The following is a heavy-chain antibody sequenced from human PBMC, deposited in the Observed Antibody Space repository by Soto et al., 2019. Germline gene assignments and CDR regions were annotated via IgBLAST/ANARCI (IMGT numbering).Heavy chain of an antibody. J-gene: IGHJ4*02. D-gene: IGHD3-9*01. CDR1: GLPFSSYW. CDR2: ISGDGVTT. V-gene: IGHV3-74*01. CDR3: AREYYGLLTGYYTDY. Sequence: EVQLVESGGDLVQRGGSLRLSCAASGLPFSSYWMHWVRHTPGKGLDWVARISGDGVTTYYADSVTGRFTVSRDNAKNTLSLQISALRAEDTAVYYCAREYYGLLTGYYTDYWGQGTLVSVSS.